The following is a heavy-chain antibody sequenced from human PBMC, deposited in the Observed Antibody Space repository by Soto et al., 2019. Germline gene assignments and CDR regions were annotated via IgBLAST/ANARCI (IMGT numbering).Heavy chain of an antibody. CDR1: GGTFSNYA. CDR2: IIPIFGTT. J-gene: IGHJ4*02. Sequence: SVKVSCKASGGTFSNYAISWVRQAPGQGLEWMGGIIPIFGTTNYAQRFQGRVTITADESTSTAYMELSSLRSEDTAVYYCARVSSSWYKDYFDYWRQGTLDIVYS. V-gene: IGHV1-69*13. CDR3: ARVSSSWYKDYFDY. D-gene: IGHD6-13*01.